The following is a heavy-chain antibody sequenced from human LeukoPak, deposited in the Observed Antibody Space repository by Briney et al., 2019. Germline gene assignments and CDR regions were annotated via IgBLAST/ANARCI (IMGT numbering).Heavy chain of an antibody. J-gene: IGHJ6*02. Sequence: GGSLRLSCAASGFTFDDYAMHWVRQAPGKSLGWVSGISWNSGSIGYADSVKGRFTISRDNAKNSLYLQMNILRAEDTALYYCARYPSSLAQQLDYYYGMDVWGQGTTVTVSS. D-gene: IGHD6-13*01. CDR3: ARYPSSLAQQLDYYYGMDV. V-gene: IGHV3-9*01. CDR1: GFTFDDYA. CDR2: ISWNSGSI.